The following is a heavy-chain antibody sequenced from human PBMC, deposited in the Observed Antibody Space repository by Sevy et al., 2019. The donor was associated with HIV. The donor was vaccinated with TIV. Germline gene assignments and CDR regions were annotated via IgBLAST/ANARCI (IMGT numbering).Heavy chain of an antibody. V-gene: IGHV3-23*01. CDR3: AREGCTQSYDY. Sequence: GGSLRLSCAASGFTFAKYSMSWVRQAPGKGLEWVSTFSFGCGRINYADSVKGRFTISRDDSKNTLFLQMNSLRAEETATYFCAREGCTQSYDYWGQGTLVTVSS. CDR1: GFTFAKYS. J-gene: IGHJ4*02. D-gene: IGHD2-8*01. CDR2: FSFGCGRI.